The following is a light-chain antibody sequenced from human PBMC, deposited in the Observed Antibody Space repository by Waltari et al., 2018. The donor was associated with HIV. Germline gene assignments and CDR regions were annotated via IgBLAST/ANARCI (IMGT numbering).Light chain of an antibody. V-gene: IGLV1-44*01. J-gene: IGLJ3*02. CDR3: TTWDDRLNALV. CDR1: RSNIGSNT. CDR2: SNN. Sequence: QSVLTQPPSASGTPGQTVTISCSGSRSNIGSNTVNWYQHLPGTAPQLLIYSNNVRPSGVPDRFSGFKSGTSASLAISGLQSQDEADYYCTTWDDRLNALVFGGGTEVTVL.